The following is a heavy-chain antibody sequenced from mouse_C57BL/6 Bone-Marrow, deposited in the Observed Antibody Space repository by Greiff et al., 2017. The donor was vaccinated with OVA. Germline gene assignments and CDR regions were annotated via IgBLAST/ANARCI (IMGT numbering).Heavy chain of an antibody. CDR1: GFTFSSYA. V-gene: IGHV5-4*01. CDR3: AREAKPYYFDY. D-gene: IGHD1-1*01. J-gene: IGHJ2*01. CDR2: ISDGGSYT. Sequence: DVMLVESGGGLVKPGGSLKLSCAASGFTFSSYAMSWVRQTPEKRLEWVATISDGGSYTYYPDNVKGRFTISRDNAKNNLYLQMSHLKSEDTAMYYCAREAKPYYFDYWGQGTTLTVSS.